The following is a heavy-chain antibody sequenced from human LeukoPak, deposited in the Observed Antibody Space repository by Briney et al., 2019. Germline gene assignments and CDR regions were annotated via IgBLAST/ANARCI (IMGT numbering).Heavy chain of an antibody. CDR2: IYSGGRK. V-gene: IGHV3-53*01. CDR3: AREISSPRRYFHY. Sequence: GSLRLSCTPSGFTVSSNYMSGVPQAPGKGREWVSVIYSGGRKYYADYVKRRFTIRRDNSKNTLYLQMNSLRAEETAVYYCAREISSPRRYFHYWGEGTLVSVSS. CDR1: GFTVSSNY. J-gene: IGHJ4*02.